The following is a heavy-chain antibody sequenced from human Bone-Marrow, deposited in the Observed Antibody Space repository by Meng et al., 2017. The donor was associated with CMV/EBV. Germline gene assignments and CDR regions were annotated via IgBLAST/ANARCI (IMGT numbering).Heavy chain of an antibody. V-gene: IGHV2-5*01. CDR3: AHRHTLIAPFAY. CDR2: IYWNDDK. Sequence: FSWFPPRPCRVGCGLIRPPPRKALECLAIIYWNDDKRYSPSLKSRLTITKDTSKNQVVLTMTNMDPVDTATCYCAHRHTLIAPFAYWGQGTLVTVSS. D-gene: IGHD2-2*02. J-gene: IGHJ4*02. CDR1: WFPPRPCRVG.